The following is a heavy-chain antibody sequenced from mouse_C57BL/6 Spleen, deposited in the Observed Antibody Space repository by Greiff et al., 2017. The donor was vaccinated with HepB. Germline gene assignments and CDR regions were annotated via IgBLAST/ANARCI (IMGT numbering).Heavy chain of an antibody. V-gene: IGHV1-55*01. J-gene: IGHJ4*01. CDR2: IYPGSGST. CDR1: GYTFTSYW. Sequence: QVHVKQPGAELVKPGASVKMSCKASGYTFTSYWITWVKQRPGQGLEWIGDIYPGSGSTNYNEKFKSKATLTVDTSSSTAYMQLSSLTSEDSAVYYCARDSSYAMDYWGQGTSVTVSS. CDR3: ARDSSYAMDY.